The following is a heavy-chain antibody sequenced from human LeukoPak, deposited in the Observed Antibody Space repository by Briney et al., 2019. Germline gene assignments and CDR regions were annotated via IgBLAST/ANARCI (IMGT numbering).Heavy chain of an antibody. D-gene: IGHD3-10*01. Sequence: GGSLRLSCAASGFTFSSYWMHWVRQAPGKGLVWVSRINSDGSSTNYADSVKGRFTISRDNANNILYLQMSSLRAEDTAVYFCARTSWYFDYWGQGTLVTVSS. J-gene: IGHJ4*02. V-gene: IGHV3-74*01. CDR2: INSDGSST. CDR1: GFTFSSYW. CDR3: ARTSWYFDY.